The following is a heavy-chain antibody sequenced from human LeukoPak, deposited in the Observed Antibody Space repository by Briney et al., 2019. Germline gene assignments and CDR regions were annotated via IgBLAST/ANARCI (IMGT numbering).Heavy chain of an antibody. CDR3: ARDPAEEYCGGDCCHDY. D-gene: IGHD2-21*02. Sequence: PGGSLRLSCAASGFIFTDSWMSWVRQAPGKGLEWVSSISSSSSYIYYADSVKGRFTISRDNAENSLYLQMNSLRAEDTAVYYCARDPAEEYCGGDCCHDYWGQGTLVTVSS. V-gene: IGHV3-21*01. J-gene: IGHJ4*02. CDR2: ISSSSSYI. CDR1: GFIFTDSW.